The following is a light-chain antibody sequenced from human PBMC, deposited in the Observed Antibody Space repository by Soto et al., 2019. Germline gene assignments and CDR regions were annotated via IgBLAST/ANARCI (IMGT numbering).Light chain of an antibody. V-gene: IGLV2-14*01. Sequence: QYALTQPASLSGSPGQSITISCTGTSSDIGAYDYVSWFQQHPGKAPKLMISEVNNRPSGVSNRFSGSKSGNTAYLTISGLQVETEAEYWCFSFISTITHVFGTGTKVTVL. CDR3: FSFISTITHV. CDR1: SSDIGAYDY. J-gene: IGLJ1*01. CDR2: EVN.